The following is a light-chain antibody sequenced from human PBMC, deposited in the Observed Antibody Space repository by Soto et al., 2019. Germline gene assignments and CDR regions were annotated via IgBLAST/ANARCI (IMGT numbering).Light chain of an antibody. J-gene: IGLJ1*01. CDR3: QSYDTSLSAYV. CDR1: SSNIGAGYD. CDR2: GNI. Sequence: QSVLTQPPSVSGAPGQRVTISCAGSSSNIGAGYDVHWYQQLPGTAPKLLIYGNINRPSGVPDRFSGSKSGTSASLAITGLQADDEADYYCQSYDTSLSAYVVGSGTKVTVL. V-gene: IGLV1-40*01.